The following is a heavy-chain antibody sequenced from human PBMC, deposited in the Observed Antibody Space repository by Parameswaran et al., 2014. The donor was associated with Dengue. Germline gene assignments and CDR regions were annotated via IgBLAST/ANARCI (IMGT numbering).Heavy chain of an antibody. CDR3: ARDVAGTGLLWFGESQAYYFDY. D-gene: IGHD3-10*01. Sequence: VRQAPGKGLEWVSYISSSSTIYYADSVKGRFTISRDNAKNSLYLQMNSLRDEDTAVYYCARDVAGTGLLWFGESQAYYFDYWGPGTLVTVSS. J-gene: IGHJ4*02. CDR2: ISSSSTI. V-gene: IGHV3-48*02.